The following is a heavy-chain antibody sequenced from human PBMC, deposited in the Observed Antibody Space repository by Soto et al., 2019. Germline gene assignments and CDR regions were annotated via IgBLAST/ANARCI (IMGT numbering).Heavy chain of an antibody. J-gene: IGHJ3*02. CDR1: GYTFTSYY. V-gene: IGHV1-46*01. CDR3: ARDFLGADAFDI. Sequence: ASVKVSCKASGYTFTSYYMHWVRQAPGRGLEWMGIINPSGGSTSYAQKFQGRVTMTRDTSTSTVYMELSSLRSEDTAVYYCARDFLGADAFDIWGQGTMVTVSS. CDR2: INPSGGST. D-gene: IGHD1-26*01.